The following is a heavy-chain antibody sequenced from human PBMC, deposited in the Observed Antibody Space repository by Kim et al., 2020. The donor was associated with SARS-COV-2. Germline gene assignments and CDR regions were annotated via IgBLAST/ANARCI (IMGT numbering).Heavy chain of an antibody. CDR2: VTGSGGST. V-gene: IGHV3-23*01. J-gene: IGHJ4*02. CDR3: VKHYGSGSYYTLDY. D-gene: IGHD3-10*01. Sequence: GGSLRLSCAASGFTFSTYYMSWVRQAPGKGLEWISAVTGSGGSTYYADSVKGRLTISRENSKNTLFLQINSLRAEDTAVYYCVKHYGSGSYYTLDYWGQGTLVTVSS. CDR1: GFTFSTYY.